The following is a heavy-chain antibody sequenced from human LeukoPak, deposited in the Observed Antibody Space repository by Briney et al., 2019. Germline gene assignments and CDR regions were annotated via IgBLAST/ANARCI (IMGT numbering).Heavy chain of an antibody. D-gene: IGHD3-22*01. Sequence: SQTLSLTCTVSGGSISSGSYYWSWIRQPAGKGLEWIGRIYTSGSTNYNPSHKSRVTISVDTSKNQFSLKLSSVTAADTAVYYCARGTYYYDSSGYGHFDYWGQGTLVTVSS. V-gene: IGHV4-61*02. CDR3: ARGTYYYDSSGYGHFDY. CDR1: GGSISSGSYY. CDR2: IYTSGST. J-gene: IGHJ4*02.